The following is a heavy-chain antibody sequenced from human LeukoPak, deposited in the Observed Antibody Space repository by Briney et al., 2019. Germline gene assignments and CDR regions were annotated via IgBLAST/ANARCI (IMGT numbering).Heavy chain of an antibody. Sequence: GGSLRLSCAASGFTFSGHTMNWVRQAPGKGLEWVANIKQDGSEKYYVDSVKGRFTISRDNAKNSLYLQMNSLRAEDTAVYYCARDSKRWEEVDYWGQGTLVTVSS. CDR3: ARDSKRWEEVDY. CDR2: IKQDGSEK. CDR1: GFTFSGHT. J-gene: IGHJ4*02. D-gene: IGHD1-26*01. V-gene: IGHV3-7*01.